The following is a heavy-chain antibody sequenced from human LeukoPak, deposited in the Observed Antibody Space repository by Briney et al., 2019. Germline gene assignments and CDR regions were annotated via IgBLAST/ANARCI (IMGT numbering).Heavy chain of an antibody. D-gene: IGHD3-9*01. J-gene: IGHJ4*02. CDR1: GGSMNSYY. Sequence: SETLSLTCSVSGGSMNSYYWSWIRQSPGKGLEWIGYIYYSGSTNYNPSLKSRVTISVDTSKNQFSLKLSSVTAADTAVYYCAKHVWLQPFDYWGQGTLVTVSS. CDR2: IYYSGST. V-gene: IGHV4-59*08. CDR3: AKHVWLQPFDY.